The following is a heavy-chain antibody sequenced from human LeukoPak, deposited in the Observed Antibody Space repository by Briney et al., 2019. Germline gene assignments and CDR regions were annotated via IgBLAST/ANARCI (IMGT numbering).Heavy chain of an antibody. CDR1: GGSFSGYY. CDR2: INRSGST. D-gene: IGHD3-9*01. CDR3: ARGFIVAYYDILTGYYLHYFDY. V-gene: IGHV4-34*01. Sequence: SETLSLTCAVYGGSFSGYYWSWIRQPPGKGLEWIGEINRSGSTNYNPSLKSRVTISVDTSKNQFSLKLSSVTAADTAVYYCARGFIVAYYDILTGYYLHYFDYWGQGTLVTVSS. J-gene: IGHJ4*02.